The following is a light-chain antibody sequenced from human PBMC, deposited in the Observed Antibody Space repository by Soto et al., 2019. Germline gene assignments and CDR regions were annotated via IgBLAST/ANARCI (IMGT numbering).Light chain of an antibody. Sequence: EIVMTQSPATLSVSPGERATLSCRASQSITGNLTWYQQKPGQAPRLLIYDASTRATGIPARFSGSGSGTEFTLTISSLQSEEFAVYYCQQYHNSPLTFGGGTKVEIK. CDR1: QSITGN. J-gene: IGKJ4*01. V-gene: IGKV3-15*01. CDR3: QQYHNSPLT. CDR2: DAS.